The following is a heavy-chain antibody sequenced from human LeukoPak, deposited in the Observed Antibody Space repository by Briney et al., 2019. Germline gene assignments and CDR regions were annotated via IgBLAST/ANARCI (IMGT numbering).Heavy chain of an antibody. V-gene: IGHV3-49*04. CDR1: GFTFGDYS. J-gene: IGHJ6*03. Sequence: PGGSLRFSCSASGFTFGDYSMTWVRQAPGKGLEWVGFIRTKTYRASTEYAASVKGRFTISRDDSKRIAYLQMNSLKTEDTAVYYCSRVFSSTFYYMDVWGKGTTVTVSS. CDR2: IRTKTYRAST. CDR3: SRVFSSTFYYMDV. D-gene: IGHD2-2*01.